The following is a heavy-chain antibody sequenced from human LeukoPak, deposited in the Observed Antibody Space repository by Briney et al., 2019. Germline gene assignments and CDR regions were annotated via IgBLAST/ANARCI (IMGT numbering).Heavy chain of an antibody. CDR1: GFTFSSYS. J-gene: IGHJ3*02. Sequence: GGYLRLSCAASGFTFSSYSMNWVRQAPGKGLEWVSYISSSSSTIYYADSVKGRFTISRDNAKNSLYLQMNSLRAEDTAVYYCGTVGDSSSWYWNAFDIWGQGTMVTVSS. CDR2: ISSSSSTI. D-gene: IGHD6-13*01. V-gene: IGHV3-48*01. CDR3: GTVGDSSSWYWNAFDI.